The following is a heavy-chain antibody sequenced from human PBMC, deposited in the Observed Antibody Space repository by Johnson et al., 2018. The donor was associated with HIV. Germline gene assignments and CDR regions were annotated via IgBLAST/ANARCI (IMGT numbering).Heavy chain of an antibody. V-gene: IGHV3-20*04. CDR2: INWNGGST. CDR3: ARGVRDSSGYPFAFDI. Sequence: VQLVESGGGVVRPGGSLRLSCAASGLKFDDYGMSWVRQAPGKGLEWVYGINWNGGSTGYADSVKGRFTISRDNANNSLYLQMNSLRAEDTALYYCARGVRDSSGYPFAFDIWGQGTMVSVSS. CDR1: GLKFDDYG. J-gene: IGHJ3*02. D-gene: IGHD3-22*01.